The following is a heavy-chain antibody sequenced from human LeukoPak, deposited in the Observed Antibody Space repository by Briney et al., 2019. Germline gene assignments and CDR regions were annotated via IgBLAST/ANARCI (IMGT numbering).Heavy chain of an antibody. Sequence: GGSLRLSCAASGFTFVSYNMNWVRQAPGKGLEWVAYISSSSSLIYYAGSVKGRFTVSRDSVKRSLYLQMNSLRAEDTAVYYCARDGNRDGDMDVWGKGTTVTVSS. D-gene: IGHD1-1*01. CDR3: ARDGNRDGDMDV. CDR1: GFTFVSYN. CDR2: ISSSSSLI. J-gene: IGHJ6*03. V-gene: IGHV3-48*01.